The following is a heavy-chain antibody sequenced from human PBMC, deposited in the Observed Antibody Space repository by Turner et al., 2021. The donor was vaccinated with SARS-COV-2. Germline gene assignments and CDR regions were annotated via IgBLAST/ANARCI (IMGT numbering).Heavy chain of an antibody. CDR3: ARECDDSSGCAEYFQH. Sequence: EVELLESGGVLVQPGGSLRLSCAGSGFTFSTFAFSWVRQTPGKGLQWVSSISSSGNNTFYADSVKGRFSISRDNSKNTLYLQMNSLRAEDTAVYYCARECDDSSGCAEYFQHWGQGTLVTVSS. J-gene: IGHJ1*01. D-gene: IGHD3-22*01. V-gene: IGHV3-23*01. CDR2: ISSSGNNT. CDR1: GFTFSTFA.